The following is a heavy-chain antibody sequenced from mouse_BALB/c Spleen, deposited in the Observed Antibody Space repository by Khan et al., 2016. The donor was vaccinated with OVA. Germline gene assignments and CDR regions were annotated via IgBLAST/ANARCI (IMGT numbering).Heavy chain of an antibody. J-gene: IGHJ2*01. CDR2: INPNTGDT. Sequence: QVQLQQSGAELAKPGASVKMSCKASGYTFTNYWILWVKQRPGQGLEWIGYINPNTGDTEYNQNFKDKATLTADTSSITSYMQLSSLTSEDSAVYYCARRGSRWYFDYWGEGTTLTVSS. V-gene: IGHV1-7*01. CDR1: GYTFTNYW. D-gene: IGHD1-1*01. CDR3: ARRGSRWYFDY.